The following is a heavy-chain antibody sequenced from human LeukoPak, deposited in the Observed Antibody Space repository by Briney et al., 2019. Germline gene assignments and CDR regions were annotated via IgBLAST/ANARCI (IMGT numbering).Heavy chain of an antibody. Sequence: ASVKVSCKASGYTFTSYDINWVRQAPGQGLEWMGWMNPNSGNTGYAQKFQGRVTMTRNTSISTAYMELSSLRSEDTAVYYCARAGYDPLGFDYWGQGTLVTVSS. J-gene: IGHJ4*02. CDR2: MNPNSGNT. V-gene: IGHV1-8*01. D-gene: IGHD5-12*01. CDR3: ARAGYDPLGFDY. CDR1: GYTFTSYD.